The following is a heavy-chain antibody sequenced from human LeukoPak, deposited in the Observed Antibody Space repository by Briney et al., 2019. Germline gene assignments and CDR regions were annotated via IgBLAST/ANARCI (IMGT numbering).Heavy chain of an antibody. V-gene: IGHV3-20*04. CDR1: GFTFDDYG. D-gene: IGHD2-2*01. J-gene: IGHJ1*01. CDR2: ISWNGGNL. CDR3: VRDRLPYCSSTSCPGGH. Sequence: GGSLRLSCSGSGFTFDDYGMSWVRQAPGKGLEWVSGISWNGGNLGYGDSVKGRFTISRDNAKNPPFLQMNSLRDEDTALYYCVRDRLPYCSSTSCPGGHWGQGTLVTVSS.